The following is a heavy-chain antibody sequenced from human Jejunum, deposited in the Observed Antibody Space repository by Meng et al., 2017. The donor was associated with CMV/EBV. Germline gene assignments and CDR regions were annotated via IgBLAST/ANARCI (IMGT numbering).Heavy chain of an antibody. CDR3: ARGFVKYTVTRVGNWFDP. Sequence: QGRLHRWGAGLLNPSETLSLTCAVYGGSFSGYYWSWIRQPPGKGLEWIGEINHSGSTNYNPSLKSRVTISVDTSKNQFSLKLSSVTAADTAVYYCARGFVKYTVTRVGNWFDPWGQGTLVTVSS. CDR1: GGSFSGYY. V-gene: IGHV4-34*01. J-gene: IGHJ5*02. CDR2: INHSGST. D-gene: IGHD4-17*01.